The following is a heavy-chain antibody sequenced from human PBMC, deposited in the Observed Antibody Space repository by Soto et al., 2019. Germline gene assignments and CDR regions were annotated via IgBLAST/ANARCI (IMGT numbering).Heavy chain of an antibody. CDR1: RYAFTSCD. J-gene: IGHJ6*01. Sequence: GASVKASCKASRYAFTSCDINWARQATGQGLEWMGWMNPNSGNTGYAQKFQGRVTMTRHTSISTAYMELSSLRSEDTAGYYCAIGLWWHPRGGYYGMDVWGQGTTVTVSS. CDR3: AIGLWWHPRGGYYGMDV. V-gene: IGHV1-8*01. CDR2: MNPNSGNT. D-gene: IGHD2-21*01.